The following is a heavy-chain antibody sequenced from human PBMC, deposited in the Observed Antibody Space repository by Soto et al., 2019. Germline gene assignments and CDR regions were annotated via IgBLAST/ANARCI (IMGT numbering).Heavy chain of an antibody. CDR1: GYTFTSYG. D-gene: IGHD3-9*01. J-gene: IGHJ6*03. CDR3: ARDYDILTGYNYYYYMDV. V-gene: IGHV1-18*01. CDR2: ISAYNGNT. Sequence: QVQLVQSGAEVKKPGASVKVSCKASGYTFTSYGISWMRQAPGQGLEWMGWISAYNGNTNYAQKLQGRVTMTTDTSTSTAYMELRSLRSDDTAVYYCARDYDILTGYNYYYYMDVWGKGTTVTVSS.